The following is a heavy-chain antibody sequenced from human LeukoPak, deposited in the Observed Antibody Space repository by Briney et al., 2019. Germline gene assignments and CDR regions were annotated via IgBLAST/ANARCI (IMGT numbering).Heavy chain of an antibody. J-gene: IGHJ4*02. D-gene: IGHD6-19*01. V-gene: IGHV3-7*01. Sequence: GGSLRLSCAASGFTFTSYWMSWVRQAPGKGLEWVANIKQDGSEKYYVDSVKGRFTISRDNAKNSLYLQMNSLRAEDTAVYYCARDWPSTYSSGQEKCLDYWGQGTLVTVSS. CDR3: ARDWPSTYSSGQEKCLDY. CDR1: GFTFTSYW. CDR2: IKQDGSEK.